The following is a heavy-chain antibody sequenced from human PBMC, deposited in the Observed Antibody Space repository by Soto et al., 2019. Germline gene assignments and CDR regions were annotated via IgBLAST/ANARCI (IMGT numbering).Heavy chain of an antibody. V-gene: IGHV4-59*01. D-gene: IGHD3-10*01. Sequence: QVQLQESGPGLVKPSETLSLTCTVSGDSISRYYWSWIRLYPGKGLEWIGYIYYSGETNYNPSVKSRVTISVDRTKNQLSLKLSSVTAADTAVYYCARDQGGEFLTGSGMDVWGQGTTVTVSS. CDR1: GDSISRYY. CDR2: IYYSGET. J-gene: IGHJ6*02. CDR3: ARDQGGEFLTGSGMDV.